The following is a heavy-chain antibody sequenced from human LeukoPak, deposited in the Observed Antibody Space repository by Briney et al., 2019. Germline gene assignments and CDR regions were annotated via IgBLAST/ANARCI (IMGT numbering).Heavy chain of an antibody. D-gene: IGHD6-13*01. V-gene: IGHV1-2*02. CDR2: INPNSGDT. Sequence: ASVKVSCKASVYTFTGYYMHWVRQAPGHGLEWMGWINPNSGDTNYAQKIQGRVTMNRDTSISTAYMDLSRLRSDDTAVYYCASGIAAAGTDYWGQGTLVTVSS. J-gene: IGHJ4*02. CDR3: ASGIAAAGTDY. CDR1: VYTFTGYY.